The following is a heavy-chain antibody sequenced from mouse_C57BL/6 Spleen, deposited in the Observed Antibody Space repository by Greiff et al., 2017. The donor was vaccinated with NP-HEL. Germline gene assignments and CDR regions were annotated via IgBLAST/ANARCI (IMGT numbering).Heavy chain of an antibody. D-gene: IGHD1-1*01. Sequence: VQLQQSGAELVKPGASVKISCKASGYAFSSYWMNWVKQRPGKGLEWIGQIYPGDGDTNYNGKFKGKATLTADKSSSTAYMQLSSLTSEDSAVYFCAREGVITTVVGDYWGQGTTLTVSS. J-gene: IGHJ2*01. CDR2: IYPGDGDT. V-gene: IGHV1-80*01. CDR1: GYAFSSYW. CDR3: AREGVITTVVGDY.